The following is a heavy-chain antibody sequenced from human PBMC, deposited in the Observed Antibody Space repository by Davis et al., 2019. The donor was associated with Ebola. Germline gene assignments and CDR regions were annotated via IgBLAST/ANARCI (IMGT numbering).Heavy chain of an antibody. Sequence: ETLSLTCTVSGGSVSSGGYYWNWIRQPPGKGLECVSTISKDGRDTNYADSVKGRLSVSRDNSKNTVYLQMHSLRVEDTAIYYCAKDNYAVTIMVGAFDIWGQGTVVTVSS. CDR2: ISKDGRDT. CDR3: AKDNYAVTIMVGAFDI. J-gene: IGHJ3*02. CDR1: GGSVSSGGYY. V-gene: IGHV3-23*01. D-gene: IGHD4-17*01.